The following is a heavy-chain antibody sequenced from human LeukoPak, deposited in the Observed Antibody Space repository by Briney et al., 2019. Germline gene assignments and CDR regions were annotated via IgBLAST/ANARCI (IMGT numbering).Heavy chain of an antibody. D-gene: IGHD4-11*01. J-gene: IGHJ1*01. CDR1: GFSFSRYW. V-gene: IGHV3-7*01. CDR3: ATYSTRNAREFQS. Sequence: GGSLRLSCTASGFSFSRYWLSWVRQAPGKGLEWVANIKTDASEKYYADSVKGRFTISRDNAKMSLYLQMNSLRVEDTAVYYCATYSTRNAREFQSWGQGTLVTVSS. CDR2: IKTDASEK.